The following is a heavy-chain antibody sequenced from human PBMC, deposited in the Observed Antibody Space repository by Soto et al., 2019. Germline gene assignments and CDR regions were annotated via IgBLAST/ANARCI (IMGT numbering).Heavy chain of an antibody. CDR3: AKVRYSSPMGYYYGMDV. J-gene: IGHJ6*02. CDR1: GVTFSKFI. V-gene: IGHV1-69*01. Sequence: QVQLEQSGGEVKKPVSSVKVSCKASGVTFSKFIMTWVRQAPGLGLEWVGGLIPIFGTANYAQKFQGRVTITADESTSTSYLEVSNLRSEDTAVYYCAKVRYSSPMGYYYGMDVWGQGTAVTVSS. CDR2: LIPIFGTA. D-gene: IGHD6-19*01.